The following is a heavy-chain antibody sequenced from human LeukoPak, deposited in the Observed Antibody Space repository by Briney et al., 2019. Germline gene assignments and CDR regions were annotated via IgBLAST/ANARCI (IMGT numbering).Heavy chain of an antibody. D-gene: IGHD1-1*01. CDR1: GFTFSSYD. Sequence: PGGSLRLSCAASGFTFSSYDMHWVRQATGKGLEWVSAIGTAGDTYYPGSVKGRFTISRENAKNSLYLQMNSLRAGDRAVYYCARELAPGDAFDIWGQGTMVTVSS. CDR2: IGTAGDT. V-gene: IGHV3-13*01. CDR3: ARELAPGDAFDI. J-gene: IGHJ3*02.